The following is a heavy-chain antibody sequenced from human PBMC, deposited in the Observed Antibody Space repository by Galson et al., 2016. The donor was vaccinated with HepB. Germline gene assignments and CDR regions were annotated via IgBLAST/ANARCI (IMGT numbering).Heavy chain of an antibody. J-gene: IGHJ4*02. Sequence: SLRLSCAASGFTFSTYAMDWVRQAPGKGPEWVSAINGNGGSTYYTDSVKGRFTISRDNPKNTLYLQMNSLRAEETGVYSCARWALHSGNSRALDYWGQGTLV. V-gene: IGHV3-23*01. CDR3: ARWALHSGNSRALDY. CDR1: GFTFSTYA. D-gene: IGHD5-24*01. CDR2: INGNGGST.